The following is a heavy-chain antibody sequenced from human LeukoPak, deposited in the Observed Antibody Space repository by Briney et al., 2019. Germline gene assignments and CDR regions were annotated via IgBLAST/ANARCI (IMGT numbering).Heavy chain of an antibody. V-gene: IGHV4-59*08. CDR1: GGSISSYY. Sequence: SETLSLTCTVPGGSISSYYWNWIRQPPGKGLEWIGYISHSGSTNYSPSLKSRVTISVDTSMNQFSLRLSSATATDTAVYYCARGDRVVPAAMSFDYWGQGTLVTVSS. CDR3: ARGDRVVPAAMSFDY. D-gene: IGHD2-2*01. CDR2: ISHSGST. J-gene: IGHJ4*02.